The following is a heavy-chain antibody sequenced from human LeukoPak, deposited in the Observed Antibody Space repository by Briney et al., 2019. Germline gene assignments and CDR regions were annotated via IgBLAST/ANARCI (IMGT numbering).Heavy chain of an antibody. J-gene: IGHJ4*02. CDR3: AKAHQLVLLWFGEY. CDR2: ISGSGGST. V-gene: IGHV3-23*01. CDR1: GFTSGNYA. Sequence: GGSLRLSCAASGFTSGNYAMSWVRQAPGKGLEWVSAISGSGGSTYYADSVKGRFTISRDNSKNTLYLQMNSLRAEDTAVYYCAKAHQLVLLWFGEYWGQGTLVTVSS. D-gene: IGHD3-10*01.